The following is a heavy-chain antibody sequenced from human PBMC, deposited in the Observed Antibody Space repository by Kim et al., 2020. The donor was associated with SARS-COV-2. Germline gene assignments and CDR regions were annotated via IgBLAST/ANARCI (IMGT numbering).Heavy chain of an antibody. J-gene: IGHJ4*02. D-gene: IGHD3-16*02. CDR2: ISYDGSNK. CDR3: AKGLVGYRLGELSLYPGDDY. Sequence: GGSLRLSCAASGFTFSSYGMHWVRQAPGKGLEWVAVISYDGSNKYYADSVKGRFTISRDNSKNTLYLQMNSLRAEDTAVYYCAKGLVGYRLGELSLYPGDDYWGQGTLVTVSS. CDR1: GFTFSSYG. V-gene: IGHV3-30*18.